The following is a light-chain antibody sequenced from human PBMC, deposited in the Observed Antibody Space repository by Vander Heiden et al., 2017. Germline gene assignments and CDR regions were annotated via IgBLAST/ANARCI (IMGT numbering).Light chain of an antibody. V-gene: IGKV1-5*03. CDR3: QQYNSLSGT. CDR2: KAS. CDR1: QSISSW. Sequence: DIQMTQTPSTLSASVGDRAPITCRASQSISSWLAWYQQKPGKAPKLLIYKASSLESGVPSRFSGSGSGTEFTLTISSLQPDDFATYYCQQYNSLSGTFGQGTKVEIK. J-gene: IGKJ1*01.